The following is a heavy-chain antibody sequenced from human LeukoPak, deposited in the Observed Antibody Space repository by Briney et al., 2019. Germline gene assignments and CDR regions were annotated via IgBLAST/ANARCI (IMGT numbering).Heavy chain of an antibody. V-gene: IGHV4-4*02. Sequence: PSETLSLTCAVSGGSISSSNWWSWVRQPPGKGLEWIGSVYSSGSTYYNPSLRSQITISVDTSKNQFSLKLTSVAAADTAMYYCTRDMEYPGAGFDYWGQGIPVTVSS. CDR1: GGSISSSNW. CDR3: TRDMEYPGAGFDY. CDR2: VYSSGST. D-gene: IGHD3-3*01. J-gene: IGHJ4*02.